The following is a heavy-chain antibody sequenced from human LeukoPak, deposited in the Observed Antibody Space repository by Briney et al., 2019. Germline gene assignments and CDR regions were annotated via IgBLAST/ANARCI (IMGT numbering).Heavy chain of an antibody. CDR2: IYYSGST. J-gene: IGHJ6*02. Sequence: SETLSLTCTVSGGSISSYYWSWIRQPPGKGLEWIGYIYYSGSTNYNPSLKSRVTISVDTSKNQFSLKLSSVTAADTAVYYCARDRVVAAPNGENYYYYGMDVWGQGTTVTVSS. D-gene: IGHD2-15*01. CDR1: GGSISSYY. CDR3: ARDRVVAAPNGENYYYYGMDV. V-gene: IGHV4-59*01.